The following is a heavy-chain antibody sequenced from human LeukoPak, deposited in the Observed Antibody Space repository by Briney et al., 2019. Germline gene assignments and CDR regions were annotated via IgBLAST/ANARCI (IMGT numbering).Heavy chain of an antibody. CDR1: GGTFSGYA. D-gene: IGHD4-17*01. J-gene: IGHJ4*02. CDR2: IILIFGTA. Sequence: SVKVSCKASGGTFSGYAISWVRQAPGQGLEWMGGIILIFGTANYAQKFQGRVTITADKSTSTAYMELSSLRSEDTAVYYCAREKAPYYGDPAAHYFDYWGQGTLVTVSS. V-gene: IGHV1-69*06. CDR3: AREKAPYYGDPAAHYFDY.